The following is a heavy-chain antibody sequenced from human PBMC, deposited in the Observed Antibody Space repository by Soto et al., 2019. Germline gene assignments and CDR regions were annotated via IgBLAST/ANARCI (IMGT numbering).Heavy chain of an antibody. CDR1: GGSFSGYY. D-gene: IGHD5-18*01. Sequence: QVQIQQWGAGLLKPSETLSLTCAVYGGSFSGYYWSWIRQPPGKGLEWIGEINHSGSNNYNPSLKSRVTISVDTSKNQFSLKLSSVTAADTAVYYCASGYSYGFGDYYYYYGMDVWGQGTTVTVSS. CDR2: INHSGSN. J-gene: IGHJ6*02. CDR3: ASGYSYGFGDYYYYYGMDV. V-gene: IGHV4-34*01.